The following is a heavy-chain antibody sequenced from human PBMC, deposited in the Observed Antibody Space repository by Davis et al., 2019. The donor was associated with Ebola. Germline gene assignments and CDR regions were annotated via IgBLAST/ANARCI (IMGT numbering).Heavy chain of an antibody. Sequence: PGGSLRLSCAASGFTFSDYYMSWIRQAPGKGLEWVSYISSSGSTIYYADSVKGRFTISRDNSKNTLYLQMNSLRAEDTAVYYCAKDLDERSGNESVYFDYWGQGTLVTVSS. CDR2: ISSSGSTI. CDR3: AKDLDERSGNESVYFDY. CDR1: GFTFSDYY. V-gene: IGHV3-11*01. J-gene: IGHJ4*02. D-gene: IGHD5-12*01.